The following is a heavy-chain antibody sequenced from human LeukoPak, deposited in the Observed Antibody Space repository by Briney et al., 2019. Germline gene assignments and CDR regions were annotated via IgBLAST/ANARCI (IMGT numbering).Heavy chain of an antibody. D-gene: IGHD2-2*01. V-gene: IGHV3-11*04. CDR3: ARAAVRNYYYYYMDV. Sequence: GGSLRLSCAASGFTFSDYYMSWIRQAPGKGLEWVSYISSSGSTIYYADSVKGRFTISRDNAKNSLYLQMNSLRAEDTAVYYCARAAVRNYYYYYMDVWGKGTTVTVSS. J-gene: IGHJ6*03. CDR1: GFTFSDYY. CDR2: ISSSGSTI.